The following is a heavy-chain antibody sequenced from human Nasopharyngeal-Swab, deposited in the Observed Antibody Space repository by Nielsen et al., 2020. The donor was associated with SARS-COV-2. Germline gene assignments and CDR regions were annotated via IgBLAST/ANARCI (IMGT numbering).Heavy chain of an antibody. CDR3: ARARSGSYYSGFDY. Sequence: GESLKISCAASGFTFSSYAMHWVRQAPGKGLEWVAVISYDGSNKYYADSVKGRFTISRDNSNNTLYLQMNSLRAEDTAVYYCARARSGSYYSGFDYWGQGTLVTVSS. V-gene: IGHV3-30*04. D-gene: IGHD1-26*01. CDR2: ISYDGSNK. CDR1: GFTFSSYA. J-gene: IGHJ4*02.